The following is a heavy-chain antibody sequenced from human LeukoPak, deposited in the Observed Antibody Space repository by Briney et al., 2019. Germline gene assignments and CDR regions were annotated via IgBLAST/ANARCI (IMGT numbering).Heavy chain of an antibody. V-gene: IGHV3-11*06. CDR2: ISGGSGYT. CDR1: GFTFSDYY. J-gene: IGHJ5*02. Sequence: KPGGSLRLSCAASGFTFSDYYMTWIRQAPGKGLEWVSYISGGSGYTNYADSVKGRFTISRDNAKDSLYLQMNSLRAEDTAVYYCARGVVPAAMSWFDPWGQGTLVTVSS. CDR3: ARGVVPAAMSWFDP. D-gene: IGHD2-2*01.